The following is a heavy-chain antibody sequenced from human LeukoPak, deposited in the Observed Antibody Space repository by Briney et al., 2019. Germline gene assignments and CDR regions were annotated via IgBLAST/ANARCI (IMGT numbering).Heavy chain of an antibody. CDR3: ARDPEYDSSGYPN. J-gene: IGHJ4*02. Sequence: GGSLRLSCAASGFTFSSYSMNWVRQAPGKGLEWVSSISSSSSYIYYADSVKGRFTISRDNAKNSLYLQMSSLRAEDTAVYYCARDPEYDSSGYPNWGQGTLVTVSS. CDR1: GFTFSSYS. D-gene: IGHD3-22*01. CDR2: ISSSSSYI. V-gene: IGHV3-21*01.